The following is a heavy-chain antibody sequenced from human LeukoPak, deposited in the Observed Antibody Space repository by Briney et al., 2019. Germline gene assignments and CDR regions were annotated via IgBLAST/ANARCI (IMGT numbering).Heavy chain of an antibody. CDR1: GDTFTGDV. J-gene: IGHJ5*02. CDR2: IIPNSGAT. Sequence: ASVKVSCRASGDTFTGDVMHWGRQAPGQGREWMGWIIPNSGATNYAPNFQGRVTMTRDTSISTAYMELSRLRSDDTAVYYCARTEPPTADWFDPWGQGTLVTVSS. CDR3: ARTEPPTADWFDP. D-gene: IGHD1-14*01. V-gene: IGHV1-2*02.